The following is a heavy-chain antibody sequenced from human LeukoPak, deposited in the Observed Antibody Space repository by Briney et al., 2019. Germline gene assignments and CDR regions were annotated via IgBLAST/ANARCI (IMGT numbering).Heavy chain of an antibody. J-gene: IGHJ4*02. CDR1: GGSFSGYY. CDR2: ISHRGNT. D-gene: IGHD1-26*01. CDR3: FLGVTVVSCDY. Sequence: SSETLSLTCAVYGGSFSGYYCHWIRQPPGKGLEWIGEISHRGNTKYYPSLKSRVTISLDTSKNQFSLRLSSATAADTAMYYCFLGVTVVSCDYWGQGTLVTVSS. V-gene: IGHV4-34*01.